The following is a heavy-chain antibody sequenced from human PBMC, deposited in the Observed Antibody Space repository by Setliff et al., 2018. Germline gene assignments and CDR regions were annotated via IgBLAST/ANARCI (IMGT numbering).Heavy chain of an antibody. Sequence: SETLSLTCTVSGGSISSGGYYWSWIRQHPGKGLEWIGYIYYSGSTYYNPSLKSRVTISVDTSKNQFSLKLSSVTAADTAVYYCARDHVYGSQYYYYYYGMDVWGQGTTVTVS. D-gene: IGHD3-10*01. V-gene: IGHV4-31*03. J-gene: IGHJ6*02. CDR2: IYYSGST. CDR1: GGSISSGGYY. CDR3: ARDHVYGSQYYYYYYGMDV.